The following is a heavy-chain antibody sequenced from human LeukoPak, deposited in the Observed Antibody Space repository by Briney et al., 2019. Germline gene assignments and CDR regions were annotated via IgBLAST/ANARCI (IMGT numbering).Heavy chain of an antibody. D-gene: IGHD3-22*01. Sequence: GGSLRLSCAASGFTFSSYWMSWVRQAPGKGLEWVAFIRYDGSNKYYADSVKGRFTISRDNSKNTLYLQMNSLRAEDTAVYYCAETNYYDSSGYAVWGKGTTVTVSS. CDR3: AETNYYDSSGYAV. CDR2: IRYDGSNK. J-gene: IGHJ6*04. CDR1: GFTFSSYW. V-gene: IGHV3-30*02.